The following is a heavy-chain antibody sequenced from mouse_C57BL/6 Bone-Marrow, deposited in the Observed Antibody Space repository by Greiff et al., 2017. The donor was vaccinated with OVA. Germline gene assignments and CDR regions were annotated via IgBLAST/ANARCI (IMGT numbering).Heavy chain of an antibody. CDR2: INPNYGTT. Sequence: EVQGVASGPELVKPGASVKISCKASGYSFTDYNMNWVKQSNGKSLEWIGVINPNYGTTSYNQKFKGKATLTVDQSSSTAYMQLNSLTSEDSAVYYCARGYYYGSSYGYFDVWGTGTTVTVSS. V-gene: IGHV1-39*01. D-gene: IGHD1-1*01. CDR1: GYSFTDYN. J-gene: IGHJ1*03. CDR3: ARGYYYGSSYGYFDV.